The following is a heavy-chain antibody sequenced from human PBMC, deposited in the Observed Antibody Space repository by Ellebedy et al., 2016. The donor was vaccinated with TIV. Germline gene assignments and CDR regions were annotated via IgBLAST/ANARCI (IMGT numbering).Heavy chain of an antibody. D-gene: IGHD5-18*01. J-gene: IGHJ4*02. CDR3: ARQGYRGYSYGATYTPFDY. Sequence: MPSETLSLTCTASGGSINYHAHCWGWIRQPPGKGLEWIGSIYYSGSTYYNPSLQSRVTISVDTSKNQFSLKLSSVTAADTAVYYCARQGYRGYSYGATYTPFDYWGQGTLVTVSS. CDR2: IYYSGST. V-gene: IGHV4-39*01. CDR1: GGSINYHAHC.